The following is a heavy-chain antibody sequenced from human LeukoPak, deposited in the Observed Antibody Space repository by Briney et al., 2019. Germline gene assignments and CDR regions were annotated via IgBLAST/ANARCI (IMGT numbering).Heavy chain of an antibody. CDR1: GGSISSYY. Sequence: SETLSLTCTVSGGSISSYYWSWIRQPPGKGLEWIGYIYYSGSTNYNPSLKSRVTISVDTSKNQFSLKLSSVTAADTAVYYCARHDREYSYGYFAFDIWGQGTMVTVSS. CDR3: ARHDREYSYGYFAFDI. D-gene: IGHD5-18*01. V-gene: IGHV4-59*08. CDR2: IYYSGST. J-gene: IGHJ3*02.